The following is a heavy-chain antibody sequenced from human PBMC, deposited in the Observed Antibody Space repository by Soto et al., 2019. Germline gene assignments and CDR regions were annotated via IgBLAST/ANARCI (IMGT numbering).Heavy chain of an antibody. CDR2: IKQDGSEK. J-gene: IGHJ5*02. Sequence: PGGSLRLSCAASGFTFSSYWMSWVRQAPGKGLEWVANIKQDGSEKYYVDSVRGRFTISRDNAKNSLYLQMNSLRAEDTAVYYCARSYYYDSSGYPNWLDPWGPGTMVTVSS. CDR1: GFTFSSYW. CDR3: ARSYYYDSSGYPNWLDP. D-gene: IGHD3-22*01. V-gene: IGHV3-7*01.